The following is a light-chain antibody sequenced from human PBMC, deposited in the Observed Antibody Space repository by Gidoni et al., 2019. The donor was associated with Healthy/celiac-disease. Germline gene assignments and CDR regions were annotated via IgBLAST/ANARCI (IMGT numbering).Light chain of an antibody. V-gene: IGLV2-23*02. CDR1: SSDVGSYNL. CDR2: EVS. Sequence: QAARTQPASVSGSPGQSSTIACTGTSSDVGSYNLVSWYQQHPVKAPKLMIYEVSKRPSGVSNRFSGSKSGNTASLTISGLQAEDEADYYCCSYAGSSTYSVFGTGTKVTVL. CDR3: CSYAGSSTYSV. J-gene: IGLJ1*01.